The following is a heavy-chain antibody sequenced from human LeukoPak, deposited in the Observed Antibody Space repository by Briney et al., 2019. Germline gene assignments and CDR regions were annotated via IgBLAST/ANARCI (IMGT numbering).Heavy chain of an antibody. CDR1: GGSFSGYY. CDR3: ARRGGSSWMDLSLYYFDY. V-gene: IGHV4-34*01. D-gene: IGHD6-13*01. CDR2: INHSGST. J-gene: IGHJ4*02. Sequence: SETLSLTCAVYGGSFSGYYWSWIRQPPGKGLEWIGEINHSGSTNYNPSLKSRVTISVDTSKIQFSLKLSSVTAADTAVYYCARRGGSSWMDLSLYYFDYWGQGTLVTVSS.